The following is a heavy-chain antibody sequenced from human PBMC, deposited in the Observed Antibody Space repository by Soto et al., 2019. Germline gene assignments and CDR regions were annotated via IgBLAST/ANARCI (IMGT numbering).Heavy chain of an antibody. Sequence: SETLSLTCTVSGGSISSYYWSWIRQPPGKGLERIRYIYYSGSTNYNPSLKSRVTISVDTSKNQFSLKLSSVTAADTAVYYCARHYYDILTGYRWFGHLGQGTLVTAPQ. CDR1: GGSISSYY. V-gene: IGHV4-59*08. J-gene: IGHJ5*02. D-gene: IGHD3-9*01. CDR2: IYYSGST. CDR3: ARHYYDILTGYRWFGH.